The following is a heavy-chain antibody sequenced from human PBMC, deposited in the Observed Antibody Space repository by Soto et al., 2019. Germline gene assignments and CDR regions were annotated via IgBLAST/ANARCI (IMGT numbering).Heavy chain of an antibody. V-gene: IGHV3-11*01. D-gene: IGHD6-6*01. CDR3: AKPLSLYSSSYLDY. J-gene: IGHJ4*02. Sequence: PGGSLRLSCAASGFSFSDYYMSWMRQAPGKGLEWVSYISSSGDTKLYAESVKGRFTISRDNARNSLHLEMNSLRAEDTAVYYCAKPLSLYSSSYLDYRTQGTLVTVSS. CDR1: GFSFSDYY. CDR2: ISSSGDTK.